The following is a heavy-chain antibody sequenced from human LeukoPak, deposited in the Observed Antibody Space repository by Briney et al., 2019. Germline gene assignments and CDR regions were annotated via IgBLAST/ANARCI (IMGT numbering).Heavy chain of an antibody. Sequence: GGSLRLSCAASGFTFNSYSMNWVRQAPGKGLEWVSTVSGSGGSTYYADSVKGRFTISRDNAKNSLYLQMNSLRAEDMALYYCAKGRGLSYDYGVDYWGQGTLVTVSS. CDR3: AKGRGLSYDYGVDY. V-gene: IGHV3-23*01. J-gene: IGHJ4*02. CDR1: GFTFNSYS. D-gene: IGHD4-17*01. CDR2: VSGSGGST.